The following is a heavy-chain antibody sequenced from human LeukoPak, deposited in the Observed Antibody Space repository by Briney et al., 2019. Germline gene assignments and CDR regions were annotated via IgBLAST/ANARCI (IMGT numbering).Heavy chain of an antibody. D-gene: IGHD3-10*01. CDR3: ASTPMVRVILDY. Sequence: GGSLRLSCAASGFTFSSYEMNWVRQAPGKGLEWVSYISSSGSTIYYADSVKGRFTISRDNAKNSLYLQMNSLRAEDTAVYYCASTPMVRVILDYWGQGTLVTVSS. CDR2: ISSSGSTI. V-gene: IGHV3-48*03. CDR1: GFTFSSYE. J-gene: IGHJ4*02.